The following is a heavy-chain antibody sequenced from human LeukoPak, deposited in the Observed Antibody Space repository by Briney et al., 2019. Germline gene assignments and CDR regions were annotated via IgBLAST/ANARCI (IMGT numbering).Heavy chain of an antibody. CDR1: GYSFSNYW. Sequence: GESLKISCKGSGYSFSNYWIGWVRQMPGKGLEWMGIIYPGDSDTRYSPSFKGQVTISADKTISTTYLQWTSLKASDTAMYYCATRTAAASWYFDLWGRGTLVTVSS. D-gene: IGHD6-13*01. CDR2: IYPGDSDT. J-gene: IGHJ2*01. V-gene: IGHV5-51*01. CDR3: ATRTAAASWYFDL.